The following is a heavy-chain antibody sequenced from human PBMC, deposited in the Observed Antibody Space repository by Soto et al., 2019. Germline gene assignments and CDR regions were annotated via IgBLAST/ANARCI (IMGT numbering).Heavy chain of an antibody. D-gene: IGHD6-13*01. CDR3: ARVALGPYPGIAAAGNAFDI. Sequence: ASVKVSCKASGYTFTSYAMHWVRQAPGQRLEWMGWINAGNGNTKYSQKFQGRVTITRDTSASTAYMELSSLRSEDTAVYYCARVALGPYPGIAAAGNAFDIWGQGTMVTISS. J-gene: IGHJ3*02. CDR2: INAGNGNT. V-gene: IGHV1-3*01. CDR1: GYTFTSYA.